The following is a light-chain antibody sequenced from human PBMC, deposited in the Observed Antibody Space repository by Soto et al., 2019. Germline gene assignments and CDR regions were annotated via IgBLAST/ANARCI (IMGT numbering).Light chain of an antibody. J-gene: IGLJ3*02. CDR2: DVS. Sequence: QSALTQPRSVSGSPGQSVTISCTGTSSDVGGYNYVSWYQQHPGKAPKLMIYDVSNRPSGVPDRFSGSKSGNTASLTISGLQAEDEADYYCCSSVGSYTWVFGGGTKVTVL. V-gene: IGLV2-11*01. CDR3: CSSVGSYTWV. CDR1: SSDVGGYNY.